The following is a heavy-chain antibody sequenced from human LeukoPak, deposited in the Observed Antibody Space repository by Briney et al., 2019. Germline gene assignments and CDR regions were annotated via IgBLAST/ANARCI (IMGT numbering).Heavy chain of an antibody. J-gene: IGHJ4*02. V-gene: IGHV4-34*01. D-gene: IGHD3-22*01. Sequence: PSETLSLTCAVYGGSFSGYYWSWIRQPPGKGLEWIGEINHSGSTNYNPSLTSRVTISVDTPKNQFSLKLSSVTAADTAVYYCARAYYYDSSGYYLGLDYWGQGTLVTVSS. CDR1: GGSFSGYY. CDR3: ARAYYYDSSGYYLGLDY. CDR2: INHSGST.